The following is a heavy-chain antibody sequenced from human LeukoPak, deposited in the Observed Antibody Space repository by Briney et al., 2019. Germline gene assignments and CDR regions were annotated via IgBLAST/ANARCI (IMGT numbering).Heavy chain of an antibody. Sequence: GGSLRLSCAASGSTFSSYAIHWVRQAPGKGLEWVAVISYDGSNKYYADSVKGRFTISRDNSKNTLYLQMNSLRAEDTAVYYCARLVAAAGPSYWGQGTLVTVSS. J-gene: IGHJ4*02. V-gene: IGHV3-30-3*01. CDR2: ISYDGSNK. CDR3: ARLVAAAGPSY. CDR1: GSTFSSYA. D-gene: IGHD6-13*01.